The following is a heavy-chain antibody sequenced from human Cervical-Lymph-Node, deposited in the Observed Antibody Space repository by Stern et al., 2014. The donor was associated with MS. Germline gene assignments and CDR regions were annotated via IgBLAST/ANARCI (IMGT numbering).Heavy chain of an antibody. CDR1: GGTFNSYV. V-gene: IGHV1-69*01. D-gene: IGHD6-19*01. J-gene: IGHJ5*02. Sequence: QVQLVQSGAEVKKPGSSVKVSCKASGGTFNSYVISWVRQAPGHGLEWMGGSIPLFDAANYAQKFQGRLRITADESTSTVDMELSSLRSDDTAVYYCAIEGRAEAGTWNWFDPWGQGTLVTVSS. CDR2: SIPLFDAA. CDR3: AIEGRAEAGTWNWFDP.